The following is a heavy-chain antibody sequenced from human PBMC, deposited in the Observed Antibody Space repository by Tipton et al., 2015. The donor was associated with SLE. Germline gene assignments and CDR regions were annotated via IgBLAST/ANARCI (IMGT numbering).Heavy chain of an antibody. Sequence: TLSLTCAVYGGSFSGYYWSWIRQPPGKGLEWIGEINHSGSTTYNPSLKSRVTISVDTSKNQFSLNLSSVTAADAAVYYCARGQLPFGASDIWGQETMVTVSS. CDR1: GGSFSGYY. J-gene: IGHJ3*02. V-gene: IGHV4-34*01. CDR3: ARGQLPFGASDI. CDR2: INHSGST. D-gene: IGHD1-1*01.